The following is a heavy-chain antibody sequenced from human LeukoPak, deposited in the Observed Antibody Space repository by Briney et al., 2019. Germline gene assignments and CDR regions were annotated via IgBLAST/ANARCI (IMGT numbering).Heavy chain of an antibody. J-gene: IGHJ3*02. CDR3: AKGYDSSGYYYLDAFDI. CDR1: GFTFDDYA. CDR2: ISWNSGSI. Sequence: PGRSLRLSCAASGFTFDDYAMHWVRQAPGKGLEWVSGISWNSGSIGYADSVKGRFTISRDNAKNSLYLQMNSLRAEDMALYYCAKGYDSSGYYYLDAFDIWGQGTMVTVSS. D-gene: IGHD3-22*01. V-gene: IGHV3-9*03.